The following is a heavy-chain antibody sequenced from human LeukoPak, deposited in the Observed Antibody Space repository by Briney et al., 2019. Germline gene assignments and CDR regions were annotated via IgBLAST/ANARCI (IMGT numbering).Heavy chain of an antibody. CDR2: ISYDGSNK. CDR1: GFTFSSYG. CDR3: AKDWDIVVVPAAMPATPDY. V-gene: IGHV3-30*18. D-gene: IGHD2-2*01. Sequence: GGSLRLSCAASGFTFSSYGMHWVRQAPGKGLEWVAVISYDGSNKYYADSVKGRFTISRDNSKNTLYLQMNSLRAEDTAVYYCAKDWDIVVVPAAMPATPDYWGQGTLVTVSS. J-gene: IGHJ4*02.